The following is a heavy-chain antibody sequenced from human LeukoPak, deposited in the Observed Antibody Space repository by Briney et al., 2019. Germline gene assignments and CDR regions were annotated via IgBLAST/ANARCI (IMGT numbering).Heavy chain of an antibody. CDR3: ARDSGYSSGWYADI. Sequence: GGSLRLSCAASGFTVSSNYMSWVRQAPGKGLEWVSVIYSGGSTYYADSVKGRFTISRDNSKNTLYLQMNSLRAEDTAVYYCARDSGYSSGWYADIWGQGAMVTVSS. CDR1: GFTVSSNY. D-gene: IGHD6-19*01. V-gene: IGHV3-53*01. J-gene: IGHJ3*02. CDR2: IYSGGST.